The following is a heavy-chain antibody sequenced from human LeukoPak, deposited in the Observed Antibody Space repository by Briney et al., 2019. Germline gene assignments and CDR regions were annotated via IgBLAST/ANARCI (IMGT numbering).Heavy chain of an antibody. J-gene: IGHJ2*01. V-gene: IGHV1-58*02. CDR2: IVVGSGNT. D-gene: IGHD6-13*01. CDR3: AAGLWRSIAAANRDFDNWYFDL. Sequence: ASVKVSCRASGFTFTSSAMQWVRQARGQRLEWIGWIVVGSGNTNYAQKFQERVTITRDMSTSTAYMELSSLRSEDTAVYYCAAGLWRSIAAANRDFDNWYFDLWGRGTLVTVSS. CDR1: GFTFTSSA.